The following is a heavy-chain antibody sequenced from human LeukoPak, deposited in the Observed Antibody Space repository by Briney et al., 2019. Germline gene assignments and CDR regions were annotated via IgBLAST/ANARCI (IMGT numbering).Heavy chain of an antibody. V-gene: IGHV3-48*02. CDR3: ARGRKIRTPTDWCDP. Sequence: DSVKGRFTVSRDNAENSLYLQMNSLRDDDTGVYYCARGRKIRTPTDWCDPWGQGTLVTVSS. D-gene: IGHD4-17*01. J-gene: IGHJ5*02.